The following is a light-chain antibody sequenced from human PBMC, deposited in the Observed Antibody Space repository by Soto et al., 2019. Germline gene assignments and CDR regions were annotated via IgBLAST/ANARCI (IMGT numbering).Light chain of an antibody. CDR2: GAS. CDR3: QHLNNFPRT. Sequence: DIQLTQSPSFLSASVGDRVTITCRASQGISSYLAWYQQRPGKAPKLLMYGASTVQSGVPSRFSGSASGTIFPLTINILHPEDFATYYCQHLNNFPRTFGQGTKVE. J-gene: IGKJ1*01. V-gene: IGKV1-9*01. CDR1: QGISSY.